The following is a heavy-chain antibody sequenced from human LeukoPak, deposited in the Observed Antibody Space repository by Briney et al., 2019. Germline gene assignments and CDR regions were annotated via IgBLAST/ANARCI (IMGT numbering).Heavy chain of an antibody. CDR3: ARERDYGGNSWGLHGRHNWFDP. CDR1: GGTFSSYA. CDR2: IIPIFGTA. Sequence: ASVKVSCKASGGTFSSYAISWVRQAPGQGLEWMGGIIPIFGTANYAQKFQGRVTITADKSTSTAYMELSSLRSEDTAVYYCARERDYGGNSWGLHGRHNWFDPWGQGTLVTVSS. D-gene: IGHD4-23*01. V-gene: IGHV1-69*06. J-gene: IGHJ5*02.